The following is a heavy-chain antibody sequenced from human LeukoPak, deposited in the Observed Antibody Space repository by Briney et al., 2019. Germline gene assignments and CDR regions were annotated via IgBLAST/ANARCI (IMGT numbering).Heavy chain of an antibody. V-gene: IGHV4-59*08. Sequence: SETLSLTCTVSHFISSYYWSWIRQPPGKGLEWIGYISYSGSTHYNPSLKSRLTISIDTSKNQFSLKLTPVTTADTAVYYCTRQWFGELVSVFDYWGQGSLVTVSS. J-gene: IGHJ4*02. D-gene: IGHD3-10*01. CDR2: ISYSGST. CDR1: HFISSYY. CDR3: TRQWFGELVSVFDY.